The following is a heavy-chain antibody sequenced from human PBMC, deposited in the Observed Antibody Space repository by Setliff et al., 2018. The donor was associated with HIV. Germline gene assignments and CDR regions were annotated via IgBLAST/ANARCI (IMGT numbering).Heavy chain of an antibody. CDR1: GVSVSSGGYY. J-gene: IGHJ4*02. CDR2: IYSTGDS. Sequence: SETLSLTCTVSGVSVSSGGYYWSWIRQPPGKELEWIGYIYSTGDSNYNPSLKSRVTMAVDTSKNQFSLKLTSVTAADTAVYYCARYRRPPYYLEYWGQGTLVTVTS. CDR3: ARYRRPPYYLEY. V-gene: IGHV4-61*08. D-gene: IGHD3-16*02.